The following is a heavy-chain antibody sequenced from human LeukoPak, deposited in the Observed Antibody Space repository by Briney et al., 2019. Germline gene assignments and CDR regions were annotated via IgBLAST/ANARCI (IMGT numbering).Heavy chain of an antibody. J-gene: IGHJ4*02. CDR2: ISSSSSYI. CDR1: GFTFSSYS. D-gene: IGHD3-16*02. CDR3: ARETYVWGSYRSLDY. Sequence: GGSLRLSCAASGFTFSSYSMNWVRQAPGKGLEWVSSISSSSSYIYYADSVKGRFTISRDNAKNSLYLQMNSLRAEDTAVYYCARETYVWGSYRSLDYWGQGTLVTVSS. V-gene: IGHV3-21*01.